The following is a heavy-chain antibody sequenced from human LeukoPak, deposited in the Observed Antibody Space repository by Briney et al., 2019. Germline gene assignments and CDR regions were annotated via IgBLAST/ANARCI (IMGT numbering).Heavy chain of an antibody. D-gene: IGHD6-19*01. CDR1: GYTFTSYY. CDR2: INPSGGST. CDR3: ARVIAVAGKPAGYGMDV. V-gene: IGHV1-46*01. J-gene: IGHJ6*02. Sequence: ASVKVSCKASGYTFTSYYMHWVRLAPGQGLEWMGIINPSGGSTSYAQKFQGRVTMTRDTSISTAYMELSRLRSDDTAVYYCARVIAVAGKPAGYGMDVWGQGTTVTVSS.